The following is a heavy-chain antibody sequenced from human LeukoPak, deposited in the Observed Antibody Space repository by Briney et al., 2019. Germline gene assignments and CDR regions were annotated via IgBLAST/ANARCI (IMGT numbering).Heavy chain of an antibody. J-gene: IGHJ3*02. V-gene: IGHV4-4*07. D-gene: IGHD1-14*01. CDR3: ARDNPPRTLDAFDI. Sequence: KPSETLSLTCTVSGGSISSYYWSWIRQPAGKGLEWIGRIYTSGSTNYNPSLKSQVTMSVDTSKNQFSLKLSSVTAADTAVYYCARDNPPRTLDAFDIWGQGTMVTVSS. CDR1: GGSISSYY. CDR2: IYTSGST.